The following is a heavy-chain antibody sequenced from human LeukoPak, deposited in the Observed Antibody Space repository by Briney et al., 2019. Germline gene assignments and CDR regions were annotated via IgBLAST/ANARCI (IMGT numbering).Heavy chain of an antibody. CDR3: ARGLWKRLIGSFFDY. D-gene: IGHD4/OR15-4a*01. J-gene: IGHJ4*02. CDR1: GGSISSSSYY. Sequence: SETLSLTCTVSGGSISSSSYYWGWIRQPPGEGLGGVGSIYYSGSTYYNPSLKSRVTISVDTSKNQFSLKLSSVTAADTAVYYCARGLWKRLIGSFFDYWGQGTLVTVSS. V-gene: IGHV4-39*07. CDR2: IYYSGST.